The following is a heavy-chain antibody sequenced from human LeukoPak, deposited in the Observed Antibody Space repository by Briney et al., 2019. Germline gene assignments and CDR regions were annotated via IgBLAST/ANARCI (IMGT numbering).Heavy chain of an antibody. CDR2: IYAGVTT. D-gene: IGHD1-26*01. V-gene: IGHV3-53*01. CDR1: GFTVGGSY. Sequence: QPGGSLRLSCAASGFTVGGSYMSWVRQAPGKGLEWVSLIYAGVTTYYADSVKGRFTISRDNAKNSLYLQMNSLRAEDTAVYYCTRDYRGTFDYWGQGTLVTVSS. J-gene: IGHJ4*02. CDR3: TRDYRGTFDY.